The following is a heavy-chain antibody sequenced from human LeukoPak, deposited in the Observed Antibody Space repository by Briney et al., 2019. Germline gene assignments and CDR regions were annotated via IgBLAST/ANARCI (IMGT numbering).Heavy chain of an antibody. V-gene: IGHV3-21*05. D-gene: IGHD1-20*01. CDR2: ISSSSSSI. CDR1: GFPFITYS. Sequence: GGPLSLPCEASGFPFITYSLNWPPRPPGKGLEWVSYISSSSSSIYYADSVKGRFTISRDNAKNSVYLQMNSLRAEDTAVYYCARGYNWKLDYWGQGTLVTVSS. J-gene: IGHJ4*02. CDR3: ARGYNWKLDY.